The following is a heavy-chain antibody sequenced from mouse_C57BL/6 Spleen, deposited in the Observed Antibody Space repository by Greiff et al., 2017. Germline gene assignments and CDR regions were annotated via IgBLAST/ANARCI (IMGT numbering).Heavy chain of an antibody. CDR2: IDPSDSYT. J-gene: IGHJ2*01. V-gene: IGHV1-50*01. D-gene: IGHD1-1*01. CDR1: GYTFTSYW. CDR3: ARGYYGSSYRGVDY. Sequence: QVQLQQPGAELVKPGASVKLSCKASGYTFTSYWMQWVKQRPGQGLEWIGEIDPSDSYTNYNQKFKGKATLTVDTSSSTAYMQLSSLTSEDSAVYYCARGYYGSSYRGVDYWGQGTTLTVSS.